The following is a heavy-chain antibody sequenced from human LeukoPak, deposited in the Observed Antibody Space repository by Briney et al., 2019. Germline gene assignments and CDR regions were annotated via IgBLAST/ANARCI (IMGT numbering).Heavy chain of an antibody. CDR2: ISYDGSNK. CDR1: GFTFSSYA. D-gene: IGHD3-10*01. Sequence: PGRSLRLSCAASGFTFSSYAMHWVRQAPGEGLEWVAVISYDGSNKYYADSVKGRFTISRDNAKNSLYLQMNSLRAEDMAFYYCAKSSFSRYYGSGYYYYVDVWGTGTTVTVSS. J-gene: IGHJ6*03. V-gene: IGHV3-30-3*02. CDR3: AKSSFSRYYGSGYYYYVDV.